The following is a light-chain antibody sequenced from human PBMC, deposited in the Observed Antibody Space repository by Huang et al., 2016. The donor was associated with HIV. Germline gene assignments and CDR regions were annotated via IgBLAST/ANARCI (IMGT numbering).Light chain of an antibody. J-gene: IGKJ1*01. CDR2: WAS. V-gene: IGKV4-1*01. Sequence: DIVMTQSPDSLAVSLGERATIDCKSSQSVLYSSNNKNYLAWYQQKSGQSPKLLIYWASTRESGVPARFSGSGSGTDFTLTISSLQAEDVAVYFCQQYYSIPWTFGQGTKVEVK. CDR1: QSVLYSSNNKNY. CDR3: QQYYSIPWT.